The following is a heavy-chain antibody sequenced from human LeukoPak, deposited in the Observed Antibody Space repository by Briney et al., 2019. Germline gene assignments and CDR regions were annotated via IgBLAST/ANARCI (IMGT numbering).Heavy chain of an antibody. V-gene: IGHV4-34*01. D-gene: IGHD3-3*01. CDR2: INHSGST. J-gene: IGHJ5*02. Sequence: SETLSLTCAVSGGSFSGYYWSWIRQPPGRGLEWIGEINHSGSTNYNPSLKSRVTISVDTSKNQFSLKLSSVTAADTAVYYCASKRRFLDPFYPWGQGTLVTVSS. CDR1: GGSFSGYY. CDR3: ASKRRFLDPFYP.